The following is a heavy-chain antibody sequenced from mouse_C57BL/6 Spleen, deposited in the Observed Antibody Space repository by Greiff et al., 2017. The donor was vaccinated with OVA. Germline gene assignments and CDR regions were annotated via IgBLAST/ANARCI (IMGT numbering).Heavy chain of an antibody. Sequence: EVKVVESGGGLVKPGGSLKLSCAASGFTFSSYAMSWVRQTPEKRLEWVATISDGGSYTYYPDNVKGRFTISRDNAKNNLYLQMSHLKSEDTAMYYCARDWDDYDATGYFDVWGTGTTVTVSS. D-gene: IGHD2-4*01. V-gene: IGHV5-4*01. J-gene: IGHJ1*03. CDR2: ISDGGSYT. CDR3: ARDWDDYDATGYFDV. CDR1: GFTFSSYA.